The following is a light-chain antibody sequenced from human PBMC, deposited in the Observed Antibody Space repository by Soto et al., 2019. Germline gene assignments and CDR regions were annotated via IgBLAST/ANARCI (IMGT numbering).Light chain of an antibody. J-gene: IGLJ2*01. CDR3: QSYDSSLSGSV. CDR2: GNI. Sequence: QTVVTQPPSVSGAPGQGVTISCTGNSSNIGAIYDVHWYQQLPGTAPKLLIYGNINRPSGVPDRFSGSKSGTSASLAITGLQADDEADYYCQSYDSSLSGSVFGGGTKLTVL. CDR1: SSNIGAIYD. V-gene: IGLV1-40*01.